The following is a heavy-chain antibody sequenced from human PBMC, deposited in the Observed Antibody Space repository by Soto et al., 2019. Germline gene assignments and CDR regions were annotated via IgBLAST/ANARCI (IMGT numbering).Heavy chain of an antibody. CDR1: CVPISSTSYF. CDR2: TYLDGRI. Sequence: QVQLQESGPRLVKPSETVSLTCSVSCVPISSTSYFWAWIRQPPGKGLEWIGSTYLDGRISYNPSLERRHTISVATSKNHFSLTLTSVTTSDTDLYYCARRGYGMDDWGQWTTVKVSS. J-gene: IGHJ6*02. D-gene: IGHD6-13*01. CDR3: ARRGYGMDD. V-gene: IGHV4-39*01.